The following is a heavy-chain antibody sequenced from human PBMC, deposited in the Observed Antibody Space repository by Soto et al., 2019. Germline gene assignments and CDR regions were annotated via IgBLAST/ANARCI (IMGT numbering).Heavy chain of an antibody. D-gene: IGHD3-3*01. V-gene: IGHV4-31*03. CDR1: GGSISSGGYY. J-gene: IGHJ6*02. CDR3: ARAYFWSGSNELYGMDV. CDR2: IYYSGST. Sequence: SETLSLTCTVSGGSISSGGYYWSWIRQHPGKGLEWIGYIYYSGSTYYNPSLKSRVTISVDTSKNQFSLKLSSVTAADTAVYYCARAYFWSGSNELYGMDVWGQGTKVTVYS.